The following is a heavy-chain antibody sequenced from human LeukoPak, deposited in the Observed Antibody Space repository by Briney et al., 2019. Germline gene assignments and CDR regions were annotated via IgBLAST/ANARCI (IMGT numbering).Heavy chain of an antibody. CDR2: ISSSASTK. V-gene: IGHV3-48*03. J-gene: IGHJ4*02. D-gene: IGHD2-2*01. CDR1: GFTFTNYA. Sequence: PGGSLRLSCAASGFTFTNYAMSWVRQAPGKGLEWVSYISSSASTKYYADSVKGRFTISRDNAKSSLYLQMNSLRADDTAVYYCARALPSAWYFFDYWGQGTLVTVSS. CDR3: ARALPSAWYFFDY.